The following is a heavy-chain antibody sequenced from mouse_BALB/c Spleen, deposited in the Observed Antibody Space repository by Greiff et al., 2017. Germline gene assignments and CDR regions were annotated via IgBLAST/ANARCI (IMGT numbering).Heavy chain of an antibody. CDR1: GYSITSDYA. CDR2: ISYSGST. J-gene: IGHJ4*01. Sequence: VQLQQSGPGLVKPSQSLSLTCTVTGYSITSDYAWNWIRQFPGNKLEWMGYISYSGSTSYNPSLKSRISITRDTSKNQFFLQLNSVTTEDTATYYCARLQNAMDYWGQGTSVTVSS. V-gene: IGHV3-2*02. CDR3: ARLQNAMDY.